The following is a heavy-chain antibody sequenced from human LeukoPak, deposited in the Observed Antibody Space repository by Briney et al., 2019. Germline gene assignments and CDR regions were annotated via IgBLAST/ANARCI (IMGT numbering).Heavy chain of an antibody. Sequence: GGSLRLPCAASGFTFSNYAMSWVRQAPGKGLEWVSAISGSGGSTYYADSVKGRFTISRDNSKNTLYLQMNSLRAEDTAVYYCAKVWLKLGGDYWGQGTLVTVSS. CDR1: GFTFSNYA. D-gene: IGHD3-9*01. J-gene: IGHJ4*02. CDR2: ISGSGGST. CDR3: AKVWLKLGGDY. V-gene: IGHV3-23*01.